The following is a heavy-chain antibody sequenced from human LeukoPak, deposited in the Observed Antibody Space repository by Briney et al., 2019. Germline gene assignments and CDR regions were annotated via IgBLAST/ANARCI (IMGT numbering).Heavy chain of an antibody. Sequence: PSETLSLTCAVYGGSFSGYYWGWVRQPPGKALEWIGNIFYSGSTYYSPSLKSRVTISLDTSRNQFSLKLNSVTAADTAVYYCAKSNGYGLIDIWGQGTMVTVSS. CDR2: IFYSGST. CDR1: GGSFSGYY. V-gene: IGHV4-34*12. CDR3: AKSNGYGLIDI. J-gene: IGHJ3*02. D-gene: IGHD3-10*01.